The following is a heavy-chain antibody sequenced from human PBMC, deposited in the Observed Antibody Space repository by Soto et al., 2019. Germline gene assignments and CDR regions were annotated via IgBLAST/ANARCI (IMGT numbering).Heavy chain of an antibody. V-gene: IGHV4-30-2*01. J-gene: IGHJ4*02. CDR3: ARERAVAGSFDF. Sequence: SETLSLTCAVSGGSISSGGYSWSWIRQPPGKGLEWIGYIYHSGSTNNNPSLKSRVTISVDTSKNQFSLKLSSVTAADTAVYYCARERAVAGSFDFWGQGTLVTVSS. D-gene: IGHD6-19*01. CDR2: IYHSGST. CDR1: GGSISSGGYS.